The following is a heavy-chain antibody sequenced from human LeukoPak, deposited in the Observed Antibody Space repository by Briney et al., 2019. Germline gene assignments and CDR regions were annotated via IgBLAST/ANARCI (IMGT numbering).Heavy chain of an antibody. CDR2: ISSSSSYI. CDR1: GFTFSSYS. Sequence: GGSLRLSCAASGFTFSSYSMNWVRQAPGKGLEWVSSISSSSSYIYYADSVKGRFTISRDNAKNSLYLQMNSLRAEDTAVYYCAISYYDSSGYFDYWGRGTLVTVSS. D-gene: IGHD3-22*01. J-gene: IGHJ4*02. CDR3: AISYYDSSGYFDY. V-gene: IGHV3-21*01.